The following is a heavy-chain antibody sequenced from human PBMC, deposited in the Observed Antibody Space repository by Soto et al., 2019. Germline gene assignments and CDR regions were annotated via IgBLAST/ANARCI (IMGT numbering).Heavy chain of an antibody. J-gene: IGHJ4*01. D-gene: IGHD3-22*01. CDR2: IYYSGST. Sequence: PSETLSLTCTVSGGSITSSSYYWGWIRQPPGKGLEWIGSIYYSGSTYYNPSLKSRVTISVDTSKNQFSLKLSSVTAADTAVYYCMLGSGWKDFDYWGQEPWSPSPQ. CDR1: GGSITSSSYY. V-gene: IGHV4-39*01. CDR3: MLGSGWKDFDY.